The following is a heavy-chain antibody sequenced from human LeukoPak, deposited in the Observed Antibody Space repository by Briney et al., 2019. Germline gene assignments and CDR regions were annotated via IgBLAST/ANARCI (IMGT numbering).Heavy chain of an antibody. CDR1: GGSISSYY. CDR3: AREVGATMIDY. J-gene: IGHJ4*02. Sequence: SETLSLTCTVSGGSISSYYWSWIRQPPGKGLEWIGYIYYSGSTNYNPSLKSRVTISVDTSKNQFSLKLSSVTAADTAVYYCAREVGATMIDYWGQGTLVTVSS. D-gene: IGHD1-26*01. V-gene: IGHV4-59*01. CDR2: IYYSGST.